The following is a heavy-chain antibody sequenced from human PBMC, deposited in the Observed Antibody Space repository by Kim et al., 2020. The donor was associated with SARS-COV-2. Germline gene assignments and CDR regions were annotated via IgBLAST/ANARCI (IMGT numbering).Heavy chain of an antibody. D-gene: IGHD3-16*02. CDR3: ANYDYVWGSYRPIDY. Sequence: DSVKGRFTISRDNSTNTLYLQMNSLRAEDTAVYYCANYDYVWGSYRPIDYWGQGTLVTVSS. J-gene: IGHJ4*02. V-gene: IGHV3-23*01.